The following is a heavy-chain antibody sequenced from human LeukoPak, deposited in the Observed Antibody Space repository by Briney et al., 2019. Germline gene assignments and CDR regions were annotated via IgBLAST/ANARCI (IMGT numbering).Heavy chain of an antibody. CDR2: INHSGST. J-gene: IGHJ3*02. V-gene: IGHV4-34*01. CDR3: AMTTVTTHAFDI. Sequence: PSGTLSLTCTVSGGSISSYYWSWIRQPPGKGLEWIGEINHSGSTNYNPSLKSRVTISVDTSKNQFSLKLSSVTAADTAVYYCAMTTVTTHAFDIWGQGTMVTVSS. D-gene: IGHD4-17*01. CDR1: GGSISSYY.